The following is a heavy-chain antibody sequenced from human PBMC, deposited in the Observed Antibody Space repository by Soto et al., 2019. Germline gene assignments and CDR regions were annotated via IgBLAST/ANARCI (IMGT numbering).Heavy chain of an antibody. CDR1: GGSISSDY. CDR3: ARYVVTTVTSVRSFDL. V-gene: IGHV4-59*01. Sequence: QVQLQESGPGLVKPSETLSLTCTVSGGSISSDYWCWIRQPQGTGLELIGYVYYSGSTNYNHTLKSPVIISRDTSKNQFSLKLCSVNAAATAVYDCARYVVTTVTSVRSFDLWGRGTLVTVSS. CDR2: VYYSGST. D-gene: IGHD4-17*01. J-gene: IGHJ2*01.